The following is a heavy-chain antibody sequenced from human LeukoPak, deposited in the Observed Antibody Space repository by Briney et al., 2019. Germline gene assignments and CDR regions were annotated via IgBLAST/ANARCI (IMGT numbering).Heavy chain of an antibody. CDR1: GGTFSSYA. Sequence: SVKVSCKASGGTFSSYAISWVRQAPGQGLEWMGGIIPIFGTANYAQKFQGRVTITADESTSTAYMELSSLRSEDTAVYYCARGLNYGSGAGYWGQGTLVTVSS. J-gene: IGHJ4*02. D-gene: IGHD3-10*01. CDR3: ARGLNYGSGAGY. CDR2: IIPIFGTA. V-gene: IGHV1-69*13.